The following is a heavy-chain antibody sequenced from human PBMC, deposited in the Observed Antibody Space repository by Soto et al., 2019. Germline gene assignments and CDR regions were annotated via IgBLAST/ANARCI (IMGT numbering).Heavy chain of an antibody. J-gene: IGHJ4*02. CDR2: VYNIGTT. CDR3: ARGYSFYRY. D-gene: IGHD5-18*01. Sequence: SETLSLTCTVSGGSVSSDYWSWLRQSPEKGLEWIGYVYNIGTTSYNPSLQSRVSISLDRSQNQVSLRLSSVTAADTAIYYCARGYSFYRYWGQGTLVTVSS. V-gene: IGHV4-59*08. CDR1: GGSVSSDY.